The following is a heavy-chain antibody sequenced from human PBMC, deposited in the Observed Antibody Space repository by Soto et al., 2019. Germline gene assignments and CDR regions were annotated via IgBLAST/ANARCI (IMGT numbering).Heavy chain of an antibody. CDR2: ISYIGNT. CDR3: AXXXXTVXXXGVFDY. V-gene: IGHV4-59*08. CDR1: GDSISPYS. J-gene: IGHJ4*02. D-gene: IGHD3-10*01. Sequence: TLSLTCTVSGDSISPYSWSWIRQPPGKGLQWIGYISYIGNTNYNPSLKSRLTISLDTSNNQFSLSLTSVTAADTAMYFFAXXXXTVXXXGVFDYWGKGTLVTVSS.